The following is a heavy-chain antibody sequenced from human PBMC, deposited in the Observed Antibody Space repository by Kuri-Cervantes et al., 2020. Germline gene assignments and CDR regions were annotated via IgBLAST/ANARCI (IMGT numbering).Heavy chain of an antibody. Sequence: SETLSLTCTVSGGSISSGGYYWSWIRQRPGKGLEWIGYIYYSGSTCYNPSLKSRVTMSVDTSKNQFSLKLSSVTAADTAVYYCARGMTYYYGSGSDNYYYYYGMDVWGQGTTVTVSS. CDR1: GGSISSGGYY. CDR3: ARGMTYYYGSGSDNYYYYYGMDV. V-gene: IGHV4-31*03. CDR2: IYYSGST. J-gene: IGHJ6*02. D-gene: IGHD3-10*01.